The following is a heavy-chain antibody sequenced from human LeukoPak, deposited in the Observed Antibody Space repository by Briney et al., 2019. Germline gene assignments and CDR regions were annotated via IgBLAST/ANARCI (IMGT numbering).Heavy chain of an antibody. CDR1: GFTFSSFG. V-gene: IGHV3-30*18. Sequence: PGRSLRLSCAASGFTFSSFGMHWVRQAPGKGLVWVAVISYDGRNEYYADSVKGRFTISRDNSKNTVYLQMNSLRAEDTAVYYCAKDRHTGTTFDYWGQGTLVTVSS. D-gene: IGHD4-11*01. CDR2: ISYDGRNE. J-gene: IGHJ4*02. CDR3: AKDRHTGTTFDY.